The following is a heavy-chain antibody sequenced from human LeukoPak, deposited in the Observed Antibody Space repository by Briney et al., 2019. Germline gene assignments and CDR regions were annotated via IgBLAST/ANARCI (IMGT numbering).Heavy chain of an antibody. V-gene: IGHV3-23*01. Sequence: HTGGPLRLSCAASGFTFSSYAMSWVRQAPGKGLERVSAISGSGGSTYYADSVTGRFTISRDNSKNTLYLQMNSLRAEDTAVYYCAKDLGGYGSGSPDWFDPWGQGTLVTVSS. J-gene: IGHJ5*02. CDR1: GFTFSSYA. CDR2: ISGSGGST. D-gene: IGHD3-10*01. CDR3: AKDLGGYGSGSPDWFDP.